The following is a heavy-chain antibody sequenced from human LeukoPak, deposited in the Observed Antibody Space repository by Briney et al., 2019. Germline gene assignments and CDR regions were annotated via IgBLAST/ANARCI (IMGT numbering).Heavy chain of an antibody. Sequence: GGSLRLSCGVSGFTFSSHWMHWVRQVRGKGLVWVSSIDKDGRRTSYADSVKGRFTISRDNAKNTMYLQMNSLRVEDTAVYYCAKDPRGSSWYYNWFDPWGQGTLVTVSS. D-gene: IGHD6-13*01. CDR1: GFTFSSHW. V-gene: IGHV3-74*01. J-gene: IGHJ5*02. CDR3: AKDPRGSSWYYNWFDP. CDR2: IDKDGRRT.